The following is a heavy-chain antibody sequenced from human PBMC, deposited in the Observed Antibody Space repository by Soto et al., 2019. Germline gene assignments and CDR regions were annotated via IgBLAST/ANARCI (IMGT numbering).Heavy chain of an antibody. CDR1: GGSITSNW. J-gene: IGHJ4*02. CDR2: IFHTGSA. Sequence: QVQLQESGPGLMKPSGTLSLTCAVSGGSITSNWWRWVRQPPGKGLEWIAEIFHTGSANYNPSLMGRLTISMAKYMSHVSLTLTAVTAADTAVYYCARHIAVSGTRGFDHWGQGTLVTVSS. CDR3: ARHIAVSGTRGFDH. D-gene: IGHD2-21*01. V-gene: IGHV4-4*02.